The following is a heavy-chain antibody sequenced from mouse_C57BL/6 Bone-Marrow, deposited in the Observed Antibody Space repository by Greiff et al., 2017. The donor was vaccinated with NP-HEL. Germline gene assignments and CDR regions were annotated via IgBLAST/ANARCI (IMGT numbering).Heavy chain of an antibody. CDR3: ATTAWFAY. Sequence: QVQLQQPGAELVKPGASVKLSCKASGYTFTSSWMHWVKQRPGQGLEWIGMIHPKNGSTNYNEKFKSKATLTVDKSSSTAYMQLSGLTSGDSAVYYCATTAWFAYWGQGTLVTVSA. V-gene: IGHV1-64*01. D-gene: IGHD4-1*02. CDR2: IHPKNGST. J-gene: IGHJ3*01. CDR1: GYTFTSSW.